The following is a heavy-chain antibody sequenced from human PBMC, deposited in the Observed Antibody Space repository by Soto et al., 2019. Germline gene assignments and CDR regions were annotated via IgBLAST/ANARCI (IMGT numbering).Heavy chain of an antibody. CDR3: TRRARIGKQLWLPFAS. J-gene: IGHJ4*02. V-gene: IGHV1-8*01. D-gene: IGHD3-22*01. CDR2: MNPNSGNT. CDR1: GYTFRDYD. Sequence: QVQLVQSGAEVKKPGASVMVSCKASGYTFRDYDINWVRQASGQGLEWMGWMNPNSGNTAYAQKFQGRVTMTGDTTINTAYMALSYLTSADTAVYYCTRRARIGKQLWLPFASWAQGTLVTVSS.